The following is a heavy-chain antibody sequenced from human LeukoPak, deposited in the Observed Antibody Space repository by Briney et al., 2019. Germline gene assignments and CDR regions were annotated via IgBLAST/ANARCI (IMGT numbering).Heavy chain of an antibody. CDR3: ARDRGTWNDDGFDY. V-gene: IGHV4-4*07. CDR1: GGSISSYY. D-gene: IGHD1-1*01. Sequence: KPSETLSLTCTVSGGSISSYYRSWIRQPAGKGLEWIGRIYISGSTNYNPSLKSRVTMSVDTSKNQFSLKLSSVTAADTAVYYCARDRGTWNDDGFDYWGQGTLVTVSS. J-gene: IGHJ4*02. CDR2: IYISGST.